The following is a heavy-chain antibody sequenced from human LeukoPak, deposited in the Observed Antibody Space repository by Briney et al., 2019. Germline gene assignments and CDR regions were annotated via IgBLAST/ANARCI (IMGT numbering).Heavy chain of an antibody. J-gene: IGHJ5*02. Sequence: GGSLRLSCAASGFTFSSYSMNWVRQAPGKGLEWVSSISSSSSYIYYADSVKGRFTISRDNAKNSLYLQMNSLRAKDTAVYYCARAAIRYQMLNWFDPWGQGTLVTVSS. V-gene: IGHV3-21*01. CDR3: ARAAIRYQMLNWFDP. CDR2: ISSSSSYI. CDR1: GFTFSSYS. D-gene: IGHD2-2*01.